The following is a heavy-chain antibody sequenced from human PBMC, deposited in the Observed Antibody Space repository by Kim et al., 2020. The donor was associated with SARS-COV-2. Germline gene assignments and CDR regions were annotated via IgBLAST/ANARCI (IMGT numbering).Heavy chain of an antibody. J-gene: IGHJ4*02. CDR2: INHSGST. CDR1: GGSFSGYY. Sequence: SETLSLTCAVYGGSFSGYYWSWIRQPPGKGLEWIGEINHSGSTNYNPSLKSRVTISVDTSKNQFSLKLSSVTAADTAVYYCARRPGIAVAGSGNEPTRQNYYFDYWGQGTLVTVSS. CDR3: ARRPGIAVAGSGNEPTRQNYYFDY. D-gene: IGHD6-19*01. V-gene: IGHV4-34*01.